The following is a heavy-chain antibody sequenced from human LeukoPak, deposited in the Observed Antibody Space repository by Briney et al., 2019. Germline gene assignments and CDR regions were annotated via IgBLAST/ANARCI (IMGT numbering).Heavy chain of an antibody. CDR1: GYTFTSYG. D-gene: IGHD3-9*01. CDR2: ISAYNGNT. V-gene: IGHV1-18*01. Sequence: ASVKVSCKASGYTFTSYGISWVRQAPGQGLDWMEWISAYNGNTNYAQKLQGRVTMTTDTSTSTAYMELRSLRSDDTAVYYCARDRPRYFDWLVFDYWGQGTLVTVSS. J-gene: IGHJ4*02. CDR3: ARDRPRYFDWLVFDY.